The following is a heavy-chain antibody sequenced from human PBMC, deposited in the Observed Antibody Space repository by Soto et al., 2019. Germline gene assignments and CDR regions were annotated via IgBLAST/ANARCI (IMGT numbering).Heavy chain of an antibody. J-gene: IGHJ4*02. Sequence: SETLSLTCAVYGGSFSGYYWSWIRQPPGKGLEWIGEINHSGSTNYNPSLKSRVTISVDTSKNQFSLKLSSVTAADTAVYYCASYGTRLKERQVDYWGQGTLVTVSS. D-gene: IGHD2-2*01. CDR2: INHSGST. V-gene: IGHV4-34*01. CDR1: GGSFSGYY. CDR3: ASYGTRLKERQVDY.